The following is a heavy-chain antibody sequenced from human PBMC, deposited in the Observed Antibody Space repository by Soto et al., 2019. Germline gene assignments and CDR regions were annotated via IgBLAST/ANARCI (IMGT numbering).Heavy chain of an antibody. CDR1: GDSFISYA. CDR3: ARDRSTVETAIVSQYYYGMDV. Sequence: QVQLVQSGAEVRKPGSSVKVSCKVSGDSFISYAISWVRQAPGQGLEWMGGIIPIFGRGNYAQRFQGRVAINADESTSTVQMELSGLRSEDTAVYYCARDRSTVETAIVSQYYYGMDVWGQGTTVTVSS. J-gene: IGHJ6*02. D-gene: IGHD5-18*01. CDR2: IIPIFGRG. V-gene: IGHV1-69*12.